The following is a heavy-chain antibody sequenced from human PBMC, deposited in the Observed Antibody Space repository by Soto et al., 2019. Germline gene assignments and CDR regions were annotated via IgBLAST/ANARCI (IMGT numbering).Heavy chain of an antibody. J-gene: IGHJ4*02. CDR2: IYYIGNT. V-gene: IGHV4-39*07. CDR1: NGSISSRSSY. D-gene: IGHD3-22*01. Sequence: IQSPSNIVSNGSISSRSSYWGWNRQTPGKGLEWIGSIYYIGNTNYNPSLKSRVTISVDTSKNQFSLKLSSVTAADTAVYYGAREKWLSYDFDYWGQGTLVTVSS. CDR3: AREKWLSYDFDY.